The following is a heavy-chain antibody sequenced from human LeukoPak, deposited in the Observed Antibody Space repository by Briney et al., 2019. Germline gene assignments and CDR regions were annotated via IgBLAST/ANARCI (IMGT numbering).Heavy chain of an antibody. CDR3: AKIPGSSWYDGPIDY. Sequence: GGSLGLSCAASGFTFSSYAMSWVRQAPGKGLEWVSAISGSGGSTYYADSVKGRFTISRDNSKNTLYLQMNSLRAEDTAVYYCAKIPGSSWYDGPIDYWGQGTLVTVSS. CDR1: GFTFSSYA. CDR2: ISGSGGST. D-gene: IGHD6-13*01. J-gene: IGHJ4*02. V-gene: IGHV3-23*01.